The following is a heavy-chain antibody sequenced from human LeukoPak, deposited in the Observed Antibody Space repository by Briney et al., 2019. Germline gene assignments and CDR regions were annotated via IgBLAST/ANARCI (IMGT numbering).Heavy chain of an antibody. CDR2: IHYTGST. V-gene: IGHV4-39*07. Sequence: PSETLSLTCTVSGGSIRRSSYNWGWIRQPPGKGLEWIGSIHYTGSTYYNPSLKSRVTRSVDASKNHFSLKLSSVTAAYTAVYYCARTGGSFYFYYYMDVWGKGTTVTVSS. CDR3: ARTGGSFYFYYYMDV. J-gene: IGHJ6*03. CDR1: GGSIRRSSYN. D-gene: IGHD1-26*01.